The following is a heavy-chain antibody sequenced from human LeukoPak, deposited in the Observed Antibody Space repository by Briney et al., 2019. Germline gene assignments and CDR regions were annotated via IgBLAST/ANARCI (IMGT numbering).Heavy chain of an antibody. CDR1: GGTFSSYT. D-gene: IGHD3-22*01. V-gene: IGHV1-69*02. J-gene: IGHJ6*02. CDR2: IIPILGIA. Sequence: SVRVSCKASGGTFSSYTISWVRQAPGQGLEWMGRIIPILGIANYAQKFQGRVTITADKSTSTAYMELSSLRSEDTAVYYCARGSSGSDYNYYGMDVWGQGTTVTVSS. CDR3: ARGSSGSDYNYYGMDV.